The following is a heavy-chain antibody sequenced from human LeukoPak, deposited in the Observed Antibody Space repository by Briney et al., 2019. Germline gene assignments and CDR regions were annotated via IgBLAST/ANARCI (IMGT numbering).Heavy chain of an antibody. Sequence: SETLSLTCTVSGGSIRSYYWSWIRQPPGKGLEWIGDIFYSGYTNYNPSLKSRVSISVDTSKNRFSLRLSSVTAADTAVYYCAREPMVRGVYPVLYMDVWGKGTTITVSS. CDR1: GGSIRSYY. V-gene: IGHV4-59*01. CDR2: IFYSGYT. J-gene: IGHJ6*03. CDR3: AREPMVRGVYPVLYMDV. D-gene: IGHD3-10*01.